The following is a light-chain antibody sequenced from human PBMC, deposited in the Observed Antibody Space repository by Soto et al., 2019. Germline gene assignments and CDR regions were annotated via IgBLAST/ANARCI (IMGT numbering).Light chain of an antibody. CDR1: QSVSSY. CDR3: QQRSNCPLT. CDR2: DAS. J-gene: IGKJ4*01. V-gene: IGKV3-11*01. Sequence: EIVLTQSPATLSLSPGERANLSCRASQSVSSYLAWYQQKPGQAPRLLIYDASNRATGIPARFSGSGSGTDFTLTISSLEPEDFAVYYCQQRSNCPLTFGGGTNVEIK.